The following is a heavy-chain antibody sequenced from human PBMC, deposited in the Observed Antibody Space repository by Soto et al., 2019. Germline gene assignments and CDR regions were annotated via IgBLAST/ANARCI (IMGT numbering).Heavy chain of an antibody. CDR2: ITSSSHT. V-gene: IGHV3-21*01. J-gene: IGHJ4*02. D-gene: IGHD5-12*01. CDR3: ARGGDGYIG. Sequence: EVQLVESGGGLVKAGGSLRLSCAASGCTFSSYSMNWVRQAPGKGLEWVSSITSSSHTYYADSVKGRFTISRDNAKNSLYLQMNSLRAEDTAVYYCARGGDGYIGRGQGILVTVSS. CDR1: GCTFSSYS.